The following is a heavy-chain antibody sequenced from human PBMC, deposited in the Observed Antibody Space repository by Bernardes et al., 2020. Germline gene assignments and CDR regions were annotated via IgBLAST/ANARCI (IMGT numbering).Heavy chain of an antibody. CDR3: ARGGPYYYDSSGYYPQYFDY. V-gene: IGHV3-33*01. CDR1: GFIFNTYG. J-gene: IGHJ4*02. CDR2: IWHDGSYI. D-gene: IGHD3-22*01. Sequence: GGSLRLSCAASGFIFNTYGMHWVRQAPGKGLEWVAVIWHDGSYIHYGDSVKGRFTISRDNSKNTLYLQMNSLRAEDTAVYYCARGGPYYYDSSGYYPQYFDYWGQGTLVTVSS.